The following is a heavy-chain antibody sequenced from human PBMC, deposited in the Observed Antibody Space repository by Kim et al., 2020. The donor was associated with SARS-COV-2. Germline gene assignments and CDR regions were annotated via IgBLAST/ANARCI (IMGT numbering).Heavy chain of an antibody. CDR2: INWNGGST. Sequence: GGSLRLSCAASGFTFDDYGMSWVRQAPGKGLEWVSGINWNGGSTGYADSVKGRFTISRDNAKNSLYLQMNSLRAEDTALYHCARGNGSYYAGGAFDIWGQGTMVTVSS. D-gene: IGHD1-26*01. CDR1: GFTFDDYG. V-gene: IGHV3-20*01. CDR3: ARGNGSYYAGGAFDI. J-gene: IGHJ3*02.